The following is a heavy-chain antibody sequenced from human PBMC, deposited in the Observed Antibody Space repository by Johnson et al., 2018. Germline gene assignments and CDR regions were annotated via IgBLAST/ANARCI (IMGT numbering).Heavy chain of an antibody. CDR2: IYYTGST. CDR3: ARSGELWFGKFFDH. D-gene: IGHD3-10*01. V-gene: IGHV4-59*01. CDR1: GGSISSYY. Sequence: VQLQESGPGLVKPSETLSLTCTVSGGSISSYYWNWIRQPPGKGLEWIGSIYYTGSTNYNPSLKSRVTISVDTSKNQFSLKLTSGTAADTAVYYCARSGELWFGKFFDHWDQGTLVTVSS. J-gene: IGHJ4*02.